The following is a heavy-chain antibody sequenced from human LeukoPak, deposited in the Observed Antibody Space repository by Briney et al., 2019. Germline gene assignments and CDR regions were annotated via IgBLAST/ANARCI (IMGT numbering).Heavy chain of an antibody. D-gene: IGHD6-19*01. CDR1: GFTFSDYY. V-gene: IGHV3-11*01. Sequence: GGSLRLSCAASGFTFSDYYMSWIRQAPGKGLEWVSYISSSGSTKYYADSVKGRFTISRDNAKNPLYLQMNSLRAEDTAVYYCARGHSSGPNWFDPWGQGTLVTVSS. J-gene: IGHJ5*02. CDR3: ARGHSSGPNWFDP. CDR2: ISSSGSTK.